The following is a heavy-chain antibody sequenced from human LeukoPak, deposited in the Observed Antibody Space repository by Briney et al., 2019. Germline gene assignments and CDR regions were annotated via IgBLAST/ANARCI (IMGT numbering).Heavy chain of an antibody. CDR2: IGSSDSTT. Sequence: PGGSLRLSCVASGFTFGIYEMNWVRQAPGKGLEWLSYIGSSDSTTHYADSVKGRFTISRDNAKNSLYLQMNSLRAEDTAVYYCAELGITMIGGVWGKGTTVTISS. CDR1: GFTFGIYE. J-gene: IGHJ6*04. V-gene: IGHV3-48*03. CDR3: AELGITMIGGV. D-gene: IGHD3-10*02.